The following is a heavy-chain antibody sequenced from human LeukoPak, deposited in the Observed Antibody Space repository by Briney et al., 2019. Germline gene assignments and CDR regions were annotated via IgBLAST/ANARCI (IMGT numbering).Heavy chain of an antibody. CDR2: IYYSGST. V-gene: IGHV4-59*01. CDR1: GGSFSGYY. CDR3: ARDRNYYDSSGYSYFDY. J-gene: IGHJ4*02. Sequence: SETLSLTCAVYGGSFSGYYWSWIRQPPGKGLEWIGYIYYSGSTNYNPSLKSRVTISVDTSKNQFSLKLSSVTAADTAVYYCARDRNYYDSSGYSYFDYWGQGTLVTVSS. D-gene: IGHD3-22*01.